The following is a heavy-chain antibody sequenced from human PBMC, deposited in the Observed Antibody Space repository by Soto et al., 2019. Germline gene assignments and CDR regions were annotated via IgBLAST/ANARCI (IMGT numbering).Heavy chain of an antibody. V-gene: IGHV1-2*02. D-gene: IGHD2-21*01. J-gene: IGHJ5*02. CDR3: ACDPRGGRYYESGGDSNTGGNWFDP. Sequence: QVHLVQSGAEVKKPGASVRVSCKVSGWTFTAYYMHWVRQAPGQGLEWIGWINPDNCATKSPQQFTGRVTRDGAPFPTTVHMAKSSLSSEDSDVCTCACDPRGGRYYESGGDSNTGGNWFDPWGQGTLVTVSS. CDR2: INPDNCAT. CDR1: GWTFTAYY.